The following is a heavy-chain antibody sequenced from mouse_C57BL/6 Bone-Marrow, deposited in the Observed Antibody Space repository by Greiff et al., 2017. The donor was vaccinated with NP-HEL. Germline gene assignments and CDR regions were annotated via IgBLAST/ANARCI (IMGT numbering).Heavy chain of an antibody. D-gene: IGHD1-1*01. CDR2: IHPNSGST. CDR3: AVGVTTVVATNWYFDV. Sequence: QVQLQQPGAELVKPGASVKLSCKASGYTFTSYWMHWVKQRPGQGLEWIGMIHPNSGSTNYNEKFKSKATLNVDKSSSTVYMQLRCLTSADSAFYYCAVGVTTVVATNWYFDVWGTGTTVTVSS. J-gene: IGHJ1*03. CDR1: GYTFTSYW. V-gene: IGHV1-64*01.